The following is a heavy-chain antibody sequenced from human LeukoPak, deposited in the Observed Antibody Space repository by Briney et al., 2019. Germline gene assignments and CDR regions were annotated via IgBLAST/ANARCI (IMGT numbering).Heavy chain of an antibody. CDR3: AKDHDPLRGIAAAGSPGGADY. Sequence: GGSLRLSCAASGFTFSSYGMHWVRQAPGKGLEWVAVISYDGSNKYYADSVKGRFTISRDNSKNTLYLQMNSLRAEDTAVYYCAKDHDPLRGIAAAGSPGGADYWGQGTLVTVSS. CDR1: GFTFSSYG. J-gene: IGHJ4*02. D-gene: IGHD6-13*01. CDR2: ISYDGSNK. V-gene: IGHV3-30*18.